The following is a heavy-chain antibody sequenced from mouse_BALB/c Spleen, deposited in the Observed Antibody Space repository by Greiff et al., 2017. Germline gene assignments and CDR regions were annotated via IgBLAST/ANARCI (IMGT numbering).Heavy chain of an antibody. V-gene: IGHV5-6-5*01. Sequence: EVKLVESGGGLVKPGGSLKLSCAASGFTFSSYAMSWVRQTPEKRLEWVASISSGGSTYYPDSVKGRFTISRDNARNILYLQMSSLRSEDTAMYYCARGGYGYVWYFDVWGAGTTVTVSS. CDR2: ISSGGST. J-gene: IGHJ1*01. CDR1: GFTFSSYA. D-gene: IGHD1-2*01. CDR3: ARGGYGYVWYFDV.